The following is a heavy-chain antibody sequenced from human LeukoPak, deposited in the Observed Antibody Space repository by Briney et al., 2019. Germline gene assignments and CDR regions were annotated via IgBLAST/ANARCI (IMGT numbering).Heavy chain of an antibody. CDR3: ARDPGFSVAR. J-gene: IGHJ4*02. V-gene: IGHV3-48*04. D-gene: IGHD3-3*01. CDR1: GFSFSSYG. Sequence: PGGSLRLSCATSGFSFSSYGMNWVRQAPGKGREWVSYIGGWSSPTDYADSVKGRFTISRDNARNSLYLQMNNLTGEDTAVYYCARDPGFSVARWGQGSLVFVSS. CDR2: IGGWSSPT.